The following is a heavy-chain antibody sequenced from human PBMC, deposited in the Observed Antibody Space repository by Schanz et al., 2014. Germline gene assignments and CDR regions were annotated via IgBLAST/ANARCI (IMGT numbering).Heavy chain of an antibody. J-gene: IGHJ5*02. CDR1: VFNVGKPS. CDR2: IYSRGGT. Sequence: EEKKEGSGGGLVQPGGSLRLSCEASVFNVGKPSLLFFLPPPGKGLECISIIYSRGGTFHADSVKGRFTISRDKSKNTLYLEMNSLRAEDTAVYYCASRSVYAPTWGQGILVTVSS. CDR3: ASRSVYAPT. V-gene: IGHV3-66*01. D-gene: IGHD2-8*01.